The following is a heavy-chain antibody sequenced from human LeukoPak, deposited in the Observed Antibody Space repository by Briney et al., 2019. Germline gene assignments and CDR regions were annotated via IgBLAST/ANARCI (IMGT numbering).Heavy chain of an antibody. Sequence: PGGSLRLSCATSGFTFGDYPMTWIRQAPGKGLEWVGFIRSKVYGGATEYAASVKGRFTISRDDSKGVAFLQMDSLRAEDTAVYYCCRDSPAGLWFGSSLDSWGQGTLVTVSS. CDR3: CRDSPAGLWFGSSLDS. V-gene: IGHV3-49*03. CDR2: IRSKVYGGAT. CDR1: GFTFGDYP. D-gene: IGHD3-10*01. J-gene: IGHJ4*02.